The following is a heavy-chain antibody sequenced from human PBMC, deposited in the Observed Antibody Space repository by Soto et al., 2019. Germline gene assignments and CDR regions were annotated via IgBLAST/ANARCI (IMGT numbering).Heavy chain of an antibody. Sequence: QVQLVESGGGVVQPGKSLRLSCAASRFTFSSYAMDWVRQAPGKGLEWVAVISHDGSEKYYGDSVKGRFTISRDNPKNTVYLQMNSLRPEDTAVHYCARAAAYFYHYYYAMDVWGQGTAVTVSS. CDR1: RFTFSSYA. CDR2: ISHDGSEK. D-gene: IGHD6-13*01. CDR3: ARAAAYFYHYYYAMDV. V-gene: IGHV3-30-3*01. J-gene: IGHJ6*02.